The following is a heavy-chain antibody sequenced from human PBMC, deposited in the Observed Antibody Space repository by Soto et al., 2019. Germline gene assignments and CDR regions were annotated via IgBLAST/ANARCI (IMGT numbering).Heavy chain of an antibody. V-gene: IGHV3-21*01. CDR3: ARDLGPSCPVSGILWCEP. J-gene: IGHJ5*02. CDR1: GFTFSSYS. D-gene: IGHD6-19*01. CDR2: ISRSSSDI. Sequence: EVHLVESGGGLVKPGGSLRLSCAASGFTFSSYSMNWVRQAPGKGLEWVSSISRSSSDIYYADSVKGRFTISRDNAKNSRYLQMTSLRAEDTAVYYGARDLGPSCPVSGILWCEPWGKGTLVSVSS.